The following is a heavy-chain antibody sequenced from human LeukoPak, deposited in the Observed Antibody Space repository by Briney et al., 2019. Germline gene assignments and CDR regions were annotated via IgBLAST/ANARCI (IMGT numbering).Heavy chain of an antibody. D-gene: IGHD6-19*01. CDR2: IYYSGST. Sequence: SETLSLTCTVSGGSISGYYWSWIRQPPGKGLEWIGYIYYSGSTNYNPSLKSRVTISVDTSKNQFSLKLSSVTAADTAVYYCARLRAVAGTGFDYWGQGTLVTVSS. V-gene: IGHV4-59*08. J-gene: IGHJ4*02. CDR3: ARLRAVAGTGFDY. CDR1: GGSISGYY.